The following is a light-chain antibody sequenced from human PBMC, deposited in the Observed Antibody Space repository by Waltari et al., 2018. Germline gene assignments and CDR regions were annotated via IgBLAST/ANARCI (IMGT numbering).Light chain of an antibody. J-gene: IGLJ2*01. Sequence: QSALTQPASVSGSAGQSITISCTGTNRDVGAYNYVSWYQQHPGKVPKVMIYDVRNRPSGVSNRFSGSKSGNTASLTISGLQAEDEADYYCSSYTTSGTVVFGGGTKVTVL. CDR2: DVR. V-gene: IGLV2-14*03. CDR1: NRDVGAYNY. CDR3: SSYTTSGTVV.